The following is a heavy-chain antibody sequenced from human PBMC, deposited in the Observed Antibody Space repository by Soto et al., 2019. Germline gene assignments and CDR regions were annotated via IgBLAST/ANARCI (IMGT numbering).Heavy chain of an antibody. V-gene: IGHV2-70*01. CDR2: IDWDDDK. D-gene: IGHD3-22*01. CDR1: GFSFSTSGMC. Sequence: GPTLVNPTQTLPLTCTFSGFSFSTSGMCVSWIRQPPGKALEWLALIDWDDDKFYLTSLKTRLTISRDTSKNQVVLTMTNMDPLDTATYYCARNFYDTGNHYARIDYWGPGTLVTVSS. CDR3: ARNFYDTGNHYARIDY. J-gene: IGHJ4*02.